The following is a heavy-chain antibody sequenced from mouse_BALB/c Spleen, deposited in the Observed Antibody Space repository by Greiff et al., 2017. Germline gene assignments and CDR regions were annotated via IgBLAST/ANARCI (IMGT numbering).Heavy chain of an antibody. CDR1: GFTFSSYT. Sequence: EVMLVESGGGLVQPGGSLKLSCAASGFTFSSYTMSWVRQTPEKRLEWVAYISNGGGSTYYPDTVKGRFTISRDNAKNTLYLQMSSLKSEDTAMYYCARHYGNYFDYWGQGTTLTVSS. J-gene: IGHJ2*01. D-gene: IGHD2-1*01. CDR3: ARHYGNYFDY. CDR2: ISNGGGST. V-gene: IGHV5-12-2*01.